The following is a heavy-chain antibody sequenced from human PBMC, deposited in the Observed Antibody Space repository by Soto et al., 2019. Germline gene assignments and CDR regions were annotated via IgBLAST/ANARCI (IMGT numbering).Heavy chain of an antibody. J-gene: IGHJ4*02. D-gene: IGHD5-12*01. CDR3: AREGNLGRWLQPLDF. CDR1: GASVSDGY. CDR2: IHYNGNT. V-gene: IGHV4-59*02. Sequence: SETLSLTCTVSGASVSDGYWSWIRQPPGKGLEWIGNIHYNGNTKYNPSLKSRVTMSVDTSKNQFSLKLISVTAADTAKYFCAREGNLGRWLQPLDFWGQGTLVTVSS.